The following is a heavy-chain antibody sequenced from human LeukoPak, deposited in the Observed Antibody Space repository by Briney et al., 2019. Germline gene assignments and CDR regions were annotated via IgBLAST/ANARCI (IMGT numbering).Heavy chain of an antibody. V-gene: IGHV1-46*03. J-gene: IGHJ3*02. CDR3: ARDKDIVVVPAAIKPPRRAFDI. CDR2: INPSGGST. CDR1: GYTSTSYD. D-gene: IGHD2-2*02. Sequence: GASVKVSCKASGYTSTSYDINWVRQAPGQGLEWMGIINPSGGSTSYAQKFKGRVTMTRDTSTSTVYMELSSLRSEDTAVYYCARDKDIVVVPAAIKPPRRAFDIWGQGTMVTVSS.